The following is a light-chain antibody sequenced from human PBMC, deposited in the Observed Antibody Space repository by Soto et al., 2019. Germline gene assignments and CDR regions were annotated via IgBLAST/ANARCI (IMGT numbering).Light chain of an antibody. CDR3: SSYTSSSTYV. CDR1: SSDVGGYNY. V-gene: IGLV2-14*01. Sequence: SVMTQPASESVSPGQSITISCTGTSSDVGGYNYVSWYQKHPGKAPKLMIYEVSNRPSGVTNRFSGSKSGNTAPLTISGLQAEDEADYYCSSYTSSSTYVFGTGTKVTVL. CDR2: EVS. J-gene: IGLJ1*01.